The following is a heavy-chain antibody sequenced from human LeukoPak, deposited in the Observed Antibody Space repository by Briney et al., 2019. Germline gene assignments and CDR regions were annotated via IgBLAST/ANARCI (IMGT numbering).Heavy chain of an antibody. CDR3: ARDRSGYDPYYFDY. V-gene: IGHV3-33*08. CDR1: GFTFSSYG. J-gene: IGHJ4*02. D-gene: IGHD5-12*01. Sequence: GGSLRLSCAASGFTFSSYGMHWARQAPGKGLEWVAVIWYDGSNKYYADSVKGRFTISRDNSKNTLYLQMNSLRAEDTAVYYCARDRSGYDPYYFDYWGQGTLVTVSS. CDR2: IWYDGSNK.